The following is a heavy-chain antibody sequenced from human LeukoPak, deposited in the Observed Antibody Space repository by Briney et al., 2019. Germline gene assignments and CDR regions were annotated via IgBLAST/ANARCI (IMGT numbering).Heavy chain of an antibody. V-gene: IGHV3-48*01. D-gene: IGHD3-3*01. Sequence: GGSLRLSCAASGFTFSSYSMNWVRQAPGKGLEWVSYISSSSSTIYYADSVKGRFTISRDNAKNSLYLQMNSLRAEDTAVYYCAKDGARFLEWFWGQGTLVTVSS. CDR1: GFTFSSYS. CDR2: ISSSSSTI. J-gene: IGHJ4*02. CDR3: AKDGARFLEWF.